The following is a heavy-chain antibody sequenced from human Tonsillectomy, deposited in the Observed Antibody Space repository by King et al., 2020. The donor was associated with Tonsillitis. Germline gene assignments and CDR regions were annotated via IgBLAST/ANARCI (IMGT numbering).Heavy chain of an antibody. CDR2: IHPTDSDT. V-gene: IGHV5-51*01. Sequence: QLVQSGAEVKKPGESLKISCKGSGYSFTSYWIGWVRQLPGKGLEWMGVIHPTDSDTRYSPSFQGQVTISADKSLSTAYLQWSSLKASDTAMYYCARLDRDKYDSSGYKTSYFYGMDVWGQGTTVTVSS. CDR1: GYSFTSYW. CDR3: ARLDRDKYDSSGYKTSYFYGMDV. D-gene: IGHD3-22*01. J-gene: IGHJ6*02.